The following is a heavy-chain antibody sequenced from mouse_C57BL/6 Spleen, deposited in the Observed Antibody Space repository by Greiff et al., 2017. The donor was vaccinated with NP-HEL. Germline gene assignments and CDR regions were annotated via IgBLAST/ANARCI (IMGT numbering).Heavy chain of an antibody. D-gene: IGHD1-1*01. Sequence: VKLMESGPGLVAPSQSLSITCTVSGFSLTSYAISWVRQPPGKGLEWLGVIWTGGGTNYNSALKSRLSISKDNSKSQVFLKMNSLQTDDTARYYCARNMRDYYGSSYGWYFDVWGTGTTVTVSS. J-gene: IGHJ1*03. CDR1: GFSLTSYA. CDR2: IWTGGGT. CDR3: ARNMRDYYGSSYGWYFDV. V-gene: IGHV2-9-1*01.